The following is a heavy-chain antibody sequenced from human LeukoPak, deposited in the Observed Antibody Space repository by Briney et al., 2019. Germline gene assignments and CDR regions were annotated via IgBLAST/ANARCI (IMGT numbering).Heavy chain of an antibody. Sequence: GGSLRLSCAASGFTFGDYSMSWVRQAPGKGLEYIGFIRTKDFGGTTEYAASVKGRFTISRDDSKSIAYLQIHSLKSEDTAVYYCSRDGLDYYGSGSYRGFDYWGQGTLVTVSS. V-gene: IGHV3-49*04. CDR2: IRTKDFGGTT. CDR1: GFTFGDYS. CDR3: SRDGLDYYGSGSYRGFDY. J-gene: IGHJ4*02. D-gene: IGHD3-10*01.